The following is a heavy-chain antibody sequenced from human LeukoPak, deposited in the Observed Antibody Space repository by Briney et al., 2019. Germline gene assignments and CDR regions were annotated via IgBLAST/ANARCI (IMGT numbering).Heavy chain of an antibody. CDR2: IRSNEGST. V-gene: IGHV3-64D*08. Sequence: PGGSLRLSCSASGFTFSSYAMHWVRQAPGKGLEYVSGIRSNEGSTYYADSVKGRFTISRDNSKNILYLQMSSLRPEDTAVYYCAKAPVGATSYFDSWGQGTLVTVSS. D-gene: IGHD1-26*01. CDR1: GFTFSSYA. J-gene: IGHJ4*02. CDR3: AKAPVGATSYFDS.